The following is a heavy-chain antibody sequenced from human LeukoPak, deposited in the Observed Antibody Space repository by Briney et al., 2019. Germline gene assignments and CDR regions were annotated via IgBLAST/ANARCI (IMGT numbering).Heavy chain of an antibody. V-gene: IGHV3-64*01. CDR1: GXTFSSYA. Sequence: PGGSLRLSCAASGXTFSSYAMHWVRQAPGKGLEYVSAISSNGGSTYYANSVKGRFTISRDNSKNTLYLQMGSLRAEDMAVYYCARSPGEVVNPEYAFDIWGQGTMVTVSS. J-gene: IGHJ3*02. CDR2: ISSNGGST. D-gene: IGHD3-10*01. CDR3: ARSPGEVVNPEYAFDI.